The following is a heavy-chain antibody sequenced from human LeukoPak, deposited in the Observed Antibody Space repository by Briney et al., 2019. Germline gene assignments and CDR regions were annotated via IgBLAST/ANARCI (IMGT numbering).Heavy chain of an antibody. Sequence: SVKVSCKASGGTFSSYAISWVRQAPGQGLEWMGRIIPILGIANYAQKFQGRVTITADKSTSTAYMELSSLRSEDTAVYYCARVRYSYGPYYFDYWGQGTLVTVSS. CDR2: IIPILGIA. CDR1: GGTFSSYA. D-gene: IGHD5-18*01. J-gene: IGHJ4*02. V-gene: IGHV1-69*04. CDR3: ARVRYSYGPYYFDY.